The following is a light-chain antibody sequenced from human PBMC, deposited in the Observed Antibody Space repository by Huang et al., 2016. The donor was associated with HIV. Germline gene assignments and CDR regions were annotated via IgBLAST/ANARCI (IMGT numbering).Light chain of an antibody. Sequence: DIQMTQSPSSLSASVGDRVTISCRASQGISNHVAWYQEKPGQAPKLLVYAASALRSGVPSRFSGSGSGTEFTLTISSLQAEDVATYFCQKYDSAPRTFGPGTKVEIK. J-gene: IGKJ3*01. V-gene: IGKV1-27*01. CDR2: AAS. CDR3: QKYDSAPRT. CDR1: QGISNH.